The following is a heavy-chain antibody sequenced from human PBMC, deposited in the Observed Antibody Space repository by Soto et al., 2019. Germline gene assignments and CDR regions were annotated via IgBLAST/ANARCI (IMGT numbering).Heavy chain of an antibody. Sequence: PSETLSLTCAVYGGSFSGYYWSWIRQPPGKGLEWIGESNDSRSTNYNPSLKSRVTISVDTSKNQVFLRLSSVTAADTAVYYCARGRHFRSDYYNWFDPWGKGTLVTVSS. J-gene: IGHJ5*02. V-gene: IGHV4-34*01. D-gene: IGHD3-3*02. CDR1: GGSFSGYY. CDR3: ARGRHFRSDYYNWFDP. CDR2: SNDSRST.